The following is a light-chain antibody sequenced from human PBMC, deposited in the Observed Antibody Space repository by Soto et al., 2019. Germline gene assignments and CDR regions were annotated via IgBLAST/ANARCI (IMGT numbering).Light chain of an antibody. CDR1: QNISVW. Sequence: DIQMTQSPSTLSASVGDGVTITCRASQNISVWLAWYQQRPGKAPKFLIYDASSLETGVPSRLSGSGSGTEFTLPIRSLQPDDFATYYCQQYDSSSPTFGQGTKLEIK. J-gene: IGKJ2*01. V-gene: IGKV1-5*01. CDR2: DAS. CDR3: QQYDSSSPT.